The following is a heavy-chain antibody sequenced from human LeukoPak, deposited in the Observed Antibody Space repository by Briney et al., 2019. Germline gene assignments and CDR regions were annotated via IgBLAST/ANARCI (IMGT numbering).Heavy chain of an antibody. J-gene: IGHJ5*02. CDR1: GYTFTSYG. CDR3: ARFEGVTGWFDP. Sequence: ASVKVSCKDSGYTFTSYGISWVRQAPGQALEWMGWISAYNGNTNYAQKLQGGVTMTTDTSTSTAYMELRSLRSDDTAVYYCARFEGVTGWFDPWGQGTLVTVSS. D-gene: IGHD3-16*01. CDR2: ISAYNGNT. V-gene: IGHV1-18*01.